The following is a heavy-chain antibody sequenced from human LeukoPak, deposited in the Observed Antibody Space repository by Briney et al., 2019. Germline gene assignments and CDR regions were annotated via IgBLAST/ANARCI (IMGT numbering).Heavy chain of an antibody. J-gene: IGHJ4*02. Sequence: GGSLRLSCAASGFTFSSYWMHWVRQAPGKGLVWVSRINSDGSSTSYADSVKGRFTISRDNAKNTLYLQMNSLRAEDTAVYYCARGILRDGYNYDYWGQGTLVTVSS. CDR1: GFTFSSYW. D-gene: IGHD5-24*01. V-gene: IGHV3-74*01. CDR3: ARGILRDGYNYDY. CDR2: INSDGSST.